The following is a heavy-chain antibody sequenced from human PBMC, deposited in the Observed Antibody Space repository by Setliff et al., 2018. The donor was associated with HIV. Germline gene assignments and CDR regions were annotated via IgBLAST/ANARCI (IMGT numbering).Heavy chain of an antibody. Sequence: SETLSLTCTVSGGSISGGVHYWSWIRQHPGKGLEWIGYIHYSGSTYYNPSLKSQVTISVGTSKNRLSLKLSSVTAADAAVYYCARAMSSSWYIDGFDIWGQGTVVTVS. CDR3: ARAMSSSWYIDGFDI. V-gene: IGHV4-31*01. CDR2: IHYSGST. J-gene: IGHJ3*02. CDR1: GGSISGGVHY. D-gene: IGHD6-13*01.